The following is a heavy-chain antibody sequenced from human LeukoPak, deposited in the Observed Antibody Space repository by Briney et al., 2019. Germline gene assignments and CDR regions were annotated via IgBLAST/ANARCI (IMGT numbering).Heavy chain of an antibody. V-gene: IGHV1-69-2*01. CDR2: VDPEDGET. J-gene: IGHJ4*02. CDR3: ATSSGYSYGAIDY. D-gene: IGHD5-18*01. Sequence: ATVKISCKVPGYTFTDYYMHWVQQAPGKGLEWMGLVDPEDGETIYAEKFQGRVTITADTSTDTAYMELSSLRSEDTAVYYCATSSGYSYGAIDYWGQGTLVTVSS. CDR1: GYTFTDYY.